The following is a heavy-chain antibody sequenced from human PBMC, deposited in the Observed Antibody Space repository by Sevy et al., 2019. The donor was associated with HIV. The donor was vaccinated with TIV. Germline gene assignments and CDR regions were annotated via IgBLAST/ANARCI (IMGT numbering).Heavy chain of an antibody. CDR1: GFTFSSYA. Sequence: GGSLRLSCTASGFTFSSYAMNWVRQAPGKGLEWVSTIFLSGDVTYYADSVKGRLTISRDNSRNTLYLQMNSLRAEDTAVYYGAGARYDISGALDAFDIWGQGTMVTVSS. J-gene: IGHJ3*02. CDR2: IFLSGDVT. D-gene: IGHD3-22*01. V-gene: IGHV3-23*01. CDR3: AGARYDISGALDAFDI.